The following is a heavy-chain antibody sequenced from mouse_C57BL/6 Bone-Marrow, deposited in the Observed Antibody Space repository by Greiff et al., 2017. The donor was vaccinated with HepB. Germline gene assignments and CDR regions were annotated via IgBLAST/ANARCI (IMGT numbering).Heavy chain of an antibody. CDR2: IDPSDSYT. D-gene: IGHD1-1*01. J-gene: IGHJ4*01. V-gene: IGHV1-59*01. CDR1: GYTFTSYW. CDR3: NYGSSPFAMDY. Sequence: QVQLQQPGAELVRPGTSVKLSCKASGYTFTSYWMHWVKQRPGQGLEWIGVIDPSDSYTNYNQKFKGKATLTVDTSSSTAYMQLSSLTSEDSAVYYCNYGSSPFAMDYWGQGTSVTVSS.